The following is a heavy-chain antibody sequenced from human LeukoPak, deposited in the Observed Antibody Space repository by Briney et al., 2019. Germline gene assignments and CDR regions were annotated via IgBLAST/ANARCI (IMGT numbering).Heavy chain of an antibody. CDR2: INPNSGGT. D-gene: IGHD4-17*01. CDR1: GYTFTGYY. V-gene: IGHV1-2*02. Sequence: ASVKVSCKASGYTFTGYYMHWVRQAPGQGLGWMGWINPNSGGTNYAQKFQGRVTMTRDTSISTAYMELSRLRSDDTAVYYCAGVGISTVMYYYYMDVWGKGTTVTVSS. J-gene: IGHJ6*03. CDR3: AGVGISTVMYYYYMDV.